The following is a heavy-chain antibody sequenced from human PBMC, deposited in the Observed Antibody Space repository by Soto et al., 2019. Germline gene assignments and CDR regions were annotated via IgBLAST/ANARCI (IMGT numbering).Heavy chain of an antibody. Sequence: EVQLVESGGGLVQPGESLRLSCVASGFTFSYYWMHWVRQGPGKGLVWVSRIHSDGSSTTYADSVKGRFTISRDNAKNTRYLQMNRLRAEESGVYYCARGDRGAFDIWGQGTVVTVSS. CDR1: GFTFSYYW. V-gene: IGHV3-74*01. CDR2: IHSDGSST. J-gene: IGHJ3*02. CDR3: ARGDRGAFDI. D-gene: IGHD1-26*01.